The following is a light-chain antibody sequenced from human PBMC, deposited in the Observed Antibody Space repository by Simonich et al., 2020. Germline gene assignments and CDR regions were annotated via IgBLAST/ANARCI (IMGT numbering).Light chain of an antibody. CDR2: DAS. V-gene: IGKV1-33*01. J-gene: IGKJ1*01. Sequence: DIQMTPSPSSLSASVGDRVTITCQASHDISNYLNWYQQKPGKAPKLLIYDASNLETGVPSKFSGSGSGTDLTFTISSLQPEDIATYYCQQYYRYPRTFGQGTKVEIK. CDR3: QQYYRYPRT. CDR1: HDISNY.